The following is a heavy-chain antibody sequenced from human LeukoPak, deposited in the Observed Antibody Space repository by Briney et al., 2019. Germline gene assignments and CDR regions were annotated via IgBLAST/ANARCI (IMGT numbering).Heavy chain of an antibody. J-gene: IGHJ4*02. D-gene: IGHD3-10*01. V-gene: IGHV4-39*07. Sequence: SETLSLTCTVSGGSISSSSYYWGWIRQPPGKGLEWIGSIYYSGSTYYNPSLKSRVTISVDTSKNQFSLKLSSVTAPDTAVYYCARDRSVRGVDYWGQGTLVTVSS. CDR1: GGSISSSSYY. CDR2: IYYSGST. CDR3: ARDRSVRGVDY.